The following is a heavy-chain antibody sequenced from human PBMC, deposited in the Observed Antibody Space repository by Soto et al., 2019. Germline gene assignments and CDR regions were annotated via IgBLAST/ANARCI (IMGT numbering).Heavy chain of an antibody. Sequence: QVQLVQSGAEVKKPGSSVKVSCKDSGGTFSTYSMFWVRQAPGQGLEWMGRIIPMLGVRNYAQRFQDRVTIIADKSTATVHMEPSSLRSEDTALYYCTIGSWSGEVFDIWGQGTMVTVSS. V-gene: IGHV1-69*02. D-gene: IGHD2-21*01. CDR3: TIGSWSGEVFDI. J-gene: IGHJ3*02. CDR1: GGTFSTYS. CDR2: IIPMLGVR.